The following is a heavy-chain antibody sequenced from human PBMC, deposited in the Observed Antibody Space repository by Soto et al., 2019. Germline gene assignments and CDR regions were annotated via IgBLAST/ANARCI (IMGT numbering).Heavy chain of an antibody. Sequence: PGGSLRLSCAASGFIFSNHWMSWVRQAPGKGLEWVANIKQDGSEEYYVDSVKGRFTISRDNAKSSLYLQMNSLRAEDTAVYYCARLQIVGATNRYFQHWGQGTLVTVSS. CDR1: GFIFSNHW. CDR2: IKQDGSEE. CDR3: ARLQIVGATNRYFQH. V-gene: IGHV3-7*05. D-gene: IGHD1-26*01. J-gene: IGHJ1*01.